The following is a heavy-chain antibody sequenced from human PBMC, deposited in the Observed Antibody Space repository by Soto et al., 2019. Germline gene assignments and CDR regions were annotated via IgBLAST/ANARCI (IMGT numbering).Heavy chain of an antibody. CDR3: AKDPPRGPLGIAAPGARWFGP. D-gene: IGHD6-13*01. V-gene: IGHV3-23*01. CDR1: GFVFSTYA. J-gene: IGHJ5*02. Sequence: PGGSLRLSCAASGFVFSTYAMSWVRQAPGKGPEWVSSVGTSPDATYYADSVKGRFTITRDNSKNTLFLQMNSLRAEDTAIYYCAKDPPRGPLGIAAPGARWFGPWGQGTLVTVSS. CDR2: VGTSPDAT.